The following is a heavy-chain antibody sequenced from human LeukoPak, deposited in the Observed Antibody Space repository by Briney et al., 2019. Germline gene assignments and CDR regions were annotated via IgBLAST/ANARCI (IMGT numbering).Heavy chain of an antibody. Sequence: GGSLRLSCVASRFSFSSHPMNWVRQAPGKGLEWVSGISWNSGSIGYADSVKGRFTISRDNAKNSLYLQMNSLRAEDTALYYCAKASTYYYDSSGYPDYWGQGTLVTVSS. D-gene: IGHD3-22*01. CDR3: AKASTYYYDSSGYPDY. J-gene: IGHJ4*02. CDR1: RFSFSSHP. CDR2: ISWNSGSI. V-gene: IGHV3-9*01.